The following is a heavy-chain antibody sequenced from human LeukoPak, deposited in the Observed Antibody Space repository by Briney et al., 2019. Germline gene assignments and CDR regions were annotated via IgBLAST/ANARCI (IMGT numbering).Heavy chain of an antibody. CDR1: DGSISGYY. D-gene: IGHD3-10*01. J-gene: IGHJ2*01. CDR2: IHYTGIN. CDR3: ARHITNSGSAFDL. V-gene: IGHV4-59*08. Sequence: SETLSLTCTVSDGSISGYYWGWIRQAPGRGLEWIAYIHYTGINNYNPSLKSRAAISVDTSTNQLSLKLTSVTAADTAMYYCARHITNSGSAFDLWGRGTLVTVSS.